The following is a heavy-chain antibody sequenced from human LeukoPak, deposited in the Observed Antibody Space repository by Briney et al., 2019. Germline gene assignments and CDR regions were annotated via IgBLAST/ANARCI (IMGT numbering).Heavy chain of an antibody. V-gene: IGHV4-59*08. CDR1: GGSISSYY. CDR3: ARHSRGYSYGSFGY. J-gene: IGHJ4*02. D-gene: IGHD5-18*01. Sequence: SETLSLTCTVSGGSISSYYWSWIRQPPGKGLEWIGCIYYSGSTNYNPSLKSRVTISVDTSKNQFSLKLSSVTAADTAVYYCARHSRGYSYGSFGYWGQGTLVTVSS. CDR2: IYYSGST.